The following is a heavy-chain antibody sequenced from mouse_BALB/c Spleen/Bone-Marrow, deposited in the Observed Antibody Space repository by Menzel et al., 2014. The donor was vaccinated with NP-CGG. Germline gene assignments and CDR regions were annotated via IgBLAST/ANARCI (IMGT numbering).Heavy chain of an antibody. J-gene: IGHJ1*01. CDR2: INPYNGDT. CDR1: GYSFTGYF. Sequence: EVQRVESGPELVKPGASVKISCKASGYSFTGYFMNWVMQSHGKSPEWIGRINPYNGDTFYNQKFKGKATLTVDKSSSTAHMELRSLASEDAAVYYCAREGGYYYGSSPYFDVWGAGTTVTVSS. V-gene: IGHV1-20*02. D-gene: IGHD1-1*01. CDR3: AREGGYYYGSSPYFDV.